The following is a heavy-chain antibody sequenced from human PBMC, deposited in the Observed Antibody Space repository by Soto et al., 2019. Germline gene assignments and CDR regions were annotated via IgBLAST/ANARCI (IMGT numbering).Heavy chain of an antibody. CDR3: AGRRGYAFGI. Sequence: QVQLVQSGAEVKKPGASVKVSCKASGYTFTSYDISWVRQATGQGLEWVGWMNPNSGNTGYAQKFQGRVTMTRNTSTSTAYMELSSLRAEVTAVYYWAGRRGYAFGIWGQGTLVTVSS. V-gene: IGHV1-8*01. CDR2: MNPNSGNT. J-gene: IGHJ3*02. CDR1: GYTFTSYD.